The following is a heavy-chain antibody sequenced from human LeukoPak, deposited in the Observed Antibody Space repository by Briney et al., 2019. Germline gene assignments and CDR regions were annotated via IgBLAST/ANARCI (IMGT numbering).Heavy chain of an antibody. Sequence: SETLSLTCTVSGGSISSSSNYWGWIRQPPGKGLEWIGSIYYSGSTYYNPSLKSRVTISVDTSKNQFSLKLSSVTAADTAVYYCAEQTIFGVVTIPLGAFDIWGQGTMVTVSS. D-gene: IGHD3-3*01. J-gene: IGHJ3*02. CDR1: GGSISSSSNY. V-gene: IGHV4-39*07. CDR2: IYYSGST. CDR3: AEQTIFGVVTIPLGAFDI.